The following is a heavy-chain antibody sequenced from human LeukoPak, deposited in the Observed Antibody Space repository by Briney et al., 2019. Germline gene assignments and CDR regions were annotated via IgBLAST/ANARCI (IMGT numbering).Heavy chain of an antibody. D-gene: IGHD5-24*01. CDR1: GGSISSYY. J-gene: IGHJ2*01. V-gene: IGHV4-59*12. CDR3: ARGIWEMATIPYWYFDI. Sequence: SETLSLTCTVSGGSISSYYWSWIRQPPGKGLEWIGYIYYSGSTNYNPSLKSRVTISVDTSKNQFSLKLSSVTAADTALYYCARGIWEMATIPYWYFDIWGRGTLVTVSS. CDR2: IYYSGST.